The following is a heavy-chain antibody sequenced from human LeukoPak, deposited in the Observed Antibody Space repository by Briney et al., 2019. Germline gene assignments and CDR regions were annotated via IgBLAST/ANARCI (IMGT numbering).Heavy chain of an antibody. J-gene: IGHJ3*01. CDR1: GFTFSSFW. CDR2: IKHDGGVK. Sequence: GGSLRLSCAASGFTFSSFWMTWVRQAPGKGMEWVANIKHDGGVKYYVDSVRGRFTISRDNAKNSLYLQMNGLRAEDTAVYYCARGGAYSRVWGQGTMVTVSS. V-gene: IGHV3-7*03. CDR3: ARGGAYSRV. D-gene: IGHD2-15*01.